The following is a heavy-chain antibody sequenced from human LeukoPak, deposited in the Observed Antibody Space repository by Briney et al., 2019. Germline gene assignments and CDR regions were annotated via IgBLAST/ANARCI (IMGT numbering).Heavy chain of an antibody. CDR1: GFTFDDYG. CDR3: AKPHSSGWYSYWYFDL. CDR2: ISGSGGST. Sequence: PGGSLRLSCAASGFTFDDYGMSWVRQAPGKGLEWVSAISGSGGSTYYADSVKGRFTISRDNSKNTLYLQMNSLRAEDTAVYYCAKPHSSGWYSYWYFDLWGRGTLVTVSS. D-gene: IGHD6-19*01. J-gene: IGHJ2*01. V-gene: IGHV3-23*01.